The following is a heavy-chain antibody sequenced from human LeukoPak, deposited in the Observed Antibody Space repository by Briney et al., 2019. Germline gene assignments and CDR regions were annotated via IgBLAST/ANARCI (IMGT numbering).Heavy chain of an antibody. J-gene: IGHJ6*02. V-gene: IGHV1-69*02. Sequence: VASVKVSCKASGGTFSSYTISWVRQAPGQGLEWMGRIIPILGKANYALKFQGRVTITADKSTSTAYMELSSLRSEDTAVYYCARTGGYCSGGSCYPNYGMDVWGQGTTVTVSS. CDR1: GGTFSSYT. D-gene: IGHD2-15*01. CDR3: ARTGGYCSGGSCYPNYGMDV. CDR2: IIPILGKA.